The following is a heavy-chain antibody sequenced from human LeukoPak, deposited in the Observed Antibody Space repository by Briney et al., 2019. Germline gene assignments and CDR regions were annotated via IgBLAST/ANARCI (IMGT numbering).Heavy chain of an antibody. CDR3: AKGHGSGSYYFDY. Sequence: PGGSLRLSCAASGFTFSSYGMHWVRQAPGKGLERVAFIRYDGSNKYYADSVKGRFTISRDNSKNTLYLQMNSLRAEDTAVYYCAKGHGSGSYYFDYWGQGTLVTVSS. D-gene: IGHD3-10*01. CDR1: GFTFSSYG. J-gene: IGHJ4*02. V-gene: IGHV3-30*02. CDR2: IRYDGSNK.